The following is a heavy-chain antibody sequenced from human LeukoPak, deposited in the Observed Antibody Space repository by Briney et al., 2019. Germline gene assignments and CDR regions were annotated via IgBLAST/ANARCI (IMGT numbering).Heavy chain of an antibody. CDR2: ITGSSSYI. V-gene: IGHV3-21*01. J-gene: IGHJ4*02. Sequence: MTGGSLRLSCAASGFSFRSYSMDWVRQAPGKGLEWVSSITGSSSYISYADSVKGRFTISRGNAENSLFLQMNSLRPEDTAVYFCARDRLEGGETFDSWGQGTLVTVSS. CDR1: GFSFRSYS. CDR3: ARDRLEGGETFDS. D-gene: IGHD1-1*01.